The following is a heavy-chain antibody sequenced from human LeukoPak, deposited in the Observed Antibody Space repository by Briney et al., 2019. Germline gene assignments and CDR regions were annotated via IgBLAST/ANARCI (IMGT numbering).Heavy chain of an antibody. CDR1: GYTFTGYY. CDR3: ARVGDFWSGYYYYYGMDV. CDR2: INPNSGGT. Sequence: GASVKVSCKASGYTFTGYYMHWVRQAPGQGLEWMGWINPNSGGTNYAQKVRGRVTMTRDTSISTAYMELSRLRSDDTAVYYCARVGDFWSGYYYYYGMDVWGQGTTVTVSS. V-gene: IGHV1-2*02. J-gene: IGHJ6*02. D-gene: IGHD3-3*01.